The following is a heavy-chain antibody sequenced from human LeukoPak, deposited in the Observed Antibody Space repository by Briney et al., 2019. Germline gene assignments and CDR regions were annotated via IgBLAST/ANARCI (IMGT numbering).Heavy chain of an antibody. CDR2: LYTSGRT. CDR1: GGSISSGTYY. Sequence: PSETLSLTCTVSGGSISSGTYYWSWIRQPAGKGLEWIGRLYTSGRTNYNPSLKRRVTLSLDTSKNQFSLKLSSVTAADTAVYYCARVLTGKKEFDYWGQGTLVTVSS. V-gene: IGHV4-61*02. CDR3: ARVLTGKKEFDY. D-gene: IGHD3-10*01. J-gene: IGHJ4*02.